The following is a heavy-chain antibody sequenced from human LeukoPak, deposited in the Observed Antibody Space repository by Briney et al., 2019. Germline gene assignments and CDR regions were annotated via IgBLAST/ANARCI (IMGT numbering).Heavy chain of an antibody. J-gene: IGHJ6*02. Sequence: SETLSLTCTVSGGSISSGGYYWSWIRQHPGKGLEWIGYIYYSGSTYYNPSLKSRVTISVDTSKNQFSLKLSSATAADTAVYYCARDSPNTRYYYYGMDVWGQGTTVTVSS. CDR2: IYYSGST. CDR3: ARDSPNTRYYYYGMDV. V-gene: IGHV4-31*03. CDR1: GGSISSGGYY.